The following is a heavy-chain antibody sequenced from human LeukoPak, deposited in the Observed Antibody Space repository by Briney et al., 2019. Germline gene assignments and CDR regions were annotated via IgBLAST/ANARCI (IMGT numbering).Heavy chain of an antibody. CDR1: GYTFTSYG. V-gene: IGHV1-18*01. J-gene: IGHJ4*02. CDR2: ISAYNGNT. D-gene: IGHD3-16*02. Sequence: ASVKASCKASGYTFTSYGISWVRQAPGQGLEWMGWISAYNGNTNYAQKLQGRVTMTTDTSTSTAYMELRSLRSDDTAVYYCAREHDYVWGSYPTVDYWGQGTLVTVSS. CDR3: AREHDYVWGSYPTVDY.